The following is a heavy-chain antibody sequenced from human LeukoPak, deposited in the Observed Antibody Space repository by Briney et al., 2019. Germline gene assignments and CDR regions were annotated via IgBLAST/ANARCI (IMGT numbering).Heavy chain of an antibody. D-gene: IGHD2-2*01. J-gene: IGHJ4*02. CDR3: ARGHVVVPAAPDY. CDR2: ISYDGSNK. V-gene: IGHV3-30*03. CDR1: GFTFSSYS. Sequence: PGGSLRLSCAASGFTFSSYSMNWVRQAPGKGLEWVAVISYDGSNKYYADSVKGRFTISRDNSKNTLYLQMNSLRAEDTAVYYCARGHVVVPAAPDYWGQGTLVTVSS.